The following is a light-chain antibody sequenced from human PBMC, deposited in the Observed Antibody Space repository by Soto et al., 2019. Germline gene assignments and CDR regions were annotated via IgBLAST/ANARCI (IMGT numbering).Light chain of an antibody. V-gene: IGKV3-15*01. CDR1: QSVSSY. J-gene: IGKJ1*01. CDR3: QQYTNGPPWT. Sequence: EIVMTQSPATLSVSPGEGATLSCRASQSVSSYLAWYQQKPGQPPRLLIYGASTRATGIPARFSGSGSGTEFTISISSLQSEDFAVYHCQQYTNGPPWTFGQGTKVEIK. CDR2: GAS.